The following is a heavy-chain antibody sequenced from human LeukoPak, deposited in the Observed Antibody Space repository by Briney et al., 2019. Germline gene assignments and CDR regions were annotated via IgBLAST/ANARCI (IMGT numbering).Heavy chain of an antibody. J-gene: IGHJ4*02. CDR1: GFTFTTYS. CDR2: ITSSSASM. Sequence: WGSLRLSCAASGFTFTTYSMNWVRQAPGKGLEWVSSITSSSASMYYADSVKGRFTISRDNAKNSLYLQMNSLRAEDTAVYYCARTYYDILTAYNPYFDYWGQGTLVTVSS. CDR3: ARTYYDILTAYNPYFDY. D-gene: IGHD3-9*01. V-gene: IGHV3-21*01.